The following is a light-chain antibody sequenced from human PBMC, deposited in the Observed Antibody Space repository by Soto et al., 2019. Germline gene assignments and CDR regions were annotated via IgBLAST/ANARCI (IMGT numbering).Light chain of an antibody. J-gene: IGKJ5*01. V-gene: IGKV3-20*01. Sequence: EIVLTQFPGTLSLSRGEQATLSCRASRIVDSNYLAWDQQKPGQTPRLILYGPSGRADGIPHRFSGSSFCTDFTLTISKVEPEAFAVYYCQPYGPPRSATFGQGTRLEIK. CDR1: RIVDSNY. CDR2: GPS. CDR3: QPYGPPRSAT.